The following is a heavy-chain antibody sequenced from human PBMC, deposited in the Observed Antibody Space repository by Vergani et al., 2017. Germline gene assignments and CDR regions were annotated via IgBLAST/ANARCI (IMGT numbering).Heavy chain of an antibody. J-gene: IGHJ6*02. D-gene: IGHD4-17*01. V-gene: IGHV5-10-1*01. CDR3: ARHRPAVTTMGYYYYYGMDV. CDR2: IDPSDSYT. CDR1: GYSFTSYW. Sequence: EVQLVQSGAEVKKPGESLRISCTGSGYSFTSYWISWVRQMPGKGLEWMGRIDPSDSYTNYSPSFKGHVTISADKSISTAYLQWSSLKASDTAMYYCARHRPAVTTMGYYYYYGMDVWGQGTTVTVSS.